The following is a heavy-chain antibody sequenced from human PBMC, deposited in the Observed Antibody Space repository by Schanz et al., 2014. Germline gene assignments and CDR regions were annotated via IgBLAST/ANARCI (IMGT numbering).Heavy chain of an antibody. V-gene: IGHV3-74*01. J-gene: IGHJ4*02. CDR2: IQSDGSIT. CDR1: XFTFSSXX. Sequence: EVQLVESGGXXXHPGGSLRXXCAASXFTFSSXXMHWVRXXXXKGLVWVSRIQSDGSITTYADSVKGRFAISRDNAKXXXYLQMNSLRVEDXXXXXXARYGFRKFGVVYGXXVWGQGTLXXVSS. CDR3: ARYGFRKFGVVYGXXV. D-gene: IGHD3-3*01.